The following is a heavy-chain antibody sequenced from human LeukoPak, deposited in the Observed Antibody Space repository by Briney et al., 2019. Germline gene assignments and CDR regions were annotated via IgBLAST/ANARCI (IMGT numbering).Heavy chain of an antibody. J-gene: IGHJ4*02. D-gene: IGHD3-10*01. CDR2: FDPEDGET. V-gene: IGHV1-24*01. CDR1: GYTLTELS. Sequence: ASVKVSCKVSGYTLTELSMHWVRQAPGKGLEWMGGFDPEDGETIYAQKFQGRVTMTTDTSTSTAYMELRSLRSDDTAVYYCARGDYGSGSYRYFDYWGQGTLVTVSS. CDR3: ARGDYGSGSYRYFDY.